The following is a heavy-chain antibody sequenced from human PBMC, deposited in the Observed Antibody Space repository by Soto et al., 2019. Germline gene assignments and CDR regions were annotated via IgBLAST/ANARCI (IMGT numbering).Heavy chain of an antibody. Sequence: SETVSLTCIVSGESISSSSYYWGWIRQPPGKGLEWIGSIYYSGRTYYNPSFKSRVTISIDTSKNQFSLKLSSVTATDTAVYYCARQRTTVVTQAYFDHWGQGALVTVSS. CDR2: IYYSGRT. J-gene: IGHJ4*02. V-gene: IGHV4-39*01. CDR3: ARQRTTVVTQAYFDH. CDR1: GESISSSSYY. D-gene: IGHD2-21*02.